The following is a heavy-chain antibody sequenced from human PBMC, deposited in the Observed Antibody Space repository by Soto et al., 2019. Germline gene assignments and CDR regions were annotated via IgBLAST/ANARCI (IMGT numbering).Heavy chain of an antibody. Sequence: QVQLQESGPGLVKPSETLSLTCAVSGDSISSYYCMWIRQPPGKGLESIGYLYYGRSANYNPSLKSRVTLAVDTSTNQGSLSLTSLTASDTAVYYYALRRIAVVPEYWGQGTLVTVSS. CDR3: ALRRIAVVPEY. CDR1: GDSISSYY. J-gene: IGHJ4*02. V-gene: IGHV4-59*01. D-gene: IGHD2-2*01. CDR2: LYYGRSA.